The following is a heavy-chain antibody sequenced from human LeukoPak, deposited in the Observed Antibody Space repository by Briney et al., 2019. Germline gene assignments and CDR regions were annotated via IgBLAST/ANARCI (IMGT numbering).Heavy chain of an antibody. V-gene: IGHV1-18*01. J-gene: IGHJ6*02. CDR3: ARYDFWSGYFGYYYYGMDV. CDR1: GYTFTSYG. CDR2: ISAYNGNT. D-gene: IGHD3-3*01. Sequence: ASVKVSCKASGYTFTSYGISWVRQAPGQGLEWMGWISAYNGNTNYAQKIQGRVTMTTDTSTSTAYMELRSLRSDDTAVYYCARYDFWSGYFGYYYYGMDVWGQGTTVTVSS.